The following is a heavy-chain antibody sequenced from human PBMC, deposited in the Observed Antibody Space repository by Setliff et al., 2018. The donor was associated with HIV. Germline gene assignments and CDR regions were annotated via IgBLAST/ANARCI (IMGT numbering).Heavy chain of an antibody. CDR3: ARIDGEAADTNY. CDR1: GGLISSGSYY. CDR2: IYHTGST. D-gene: IGHD6-13*01. Sequence: TLSLTCNVPGGLISSGSYYWSWVRQPPGKGLEWIGSIYHTGSTYYNPSLKGRVTISVDTSKNQFSLKLTSLTAADTAVYYCARIDGEAADTNYWGQGTLVTVS. J-gene: IGHJ4*02. V-gene: IGHV4-39*07.